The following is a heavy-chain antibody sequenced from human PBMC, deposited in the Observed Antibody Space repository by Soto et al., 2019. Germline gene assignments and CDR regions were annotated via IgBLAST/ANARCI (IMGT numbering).Heavy chain of an antibody. CDR1: GFTFSNYW. V-gene: IGHV3-74*01. CDR3: ARGIPGHYAFDV. J-gene: IGHJ3*01. D-gene: IGHD1-1*01. CDR2: IKGDGSST. Sequence: EVHLVESGGGLVQPGGSLRLSCAASGFTFSNYWMHWVRQVPGKGLVWVAGIKGDGSSTNYADSVKGRFTISRDNAQNTLFVQINSLTAEDTAVYSCARGIPGHYAFDVWGQGTMVTVSS.